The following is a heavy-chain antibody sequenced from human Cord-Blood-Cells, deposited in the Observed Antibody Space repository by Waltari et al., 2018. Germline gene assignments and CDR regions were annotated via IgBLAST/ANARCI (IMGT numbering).Heavy chain of an antibody. CDR3: ARGKAARPLDAFDI. Sequence: QVQLQQWGAGLLKPSETLSLTCAVYGGSFSGYYWSWIRQPPGKGLEGSWEINHSGSTNYNPSLKSRVTISVDTSKNQFSLKLSSGTAADTAVYYCARGKAARPLDAFDIWGQGTMVTVSS. J-gene: IGHJ3*02. CDR1: GGSFSGYY. D-gene: IGHD6-6*01. CDR2: INHSGST. V-gene: IGHV4-34*01.